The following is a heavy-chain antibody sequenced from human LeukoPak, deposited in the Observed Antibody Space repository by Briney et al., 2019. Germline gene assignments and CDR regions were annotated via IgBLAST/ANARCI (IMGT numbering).Heavy chain of an antibody. CDR1: GYTFTGYY. Sequence: ASVKVSCKASGYTFTGYYMHWVRQAPGQGLEWMGGFDPEDGETIYAQKFQGRVTMTEDTSTDTAYMELSSLRSEDTGVYYCATIDGYYDSSGYWGQGTLVIVSS. J-gene: IGHJ4*02. CDR3: ATIDGYYDSSGY. D-gene: IGHD3-22*01. V-gene: IGHV1-24*01. CDR2: FDPEDGET.